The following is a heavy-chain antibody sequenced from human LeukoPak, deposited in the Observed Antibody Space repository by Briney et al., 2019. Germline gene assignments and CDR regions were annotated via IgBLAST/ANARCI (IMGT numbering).Heavy chain of an antibody. V-gene: IGHV4-34*01. Sequence: SETLSLTCTVSGGSISSYYWSWIRQPPGKGLEWIGGINHSGSTNYNPSLKSRVTISVDTSKNQFSLKLSSVTAADTAVYYCARVAGRLITTVTPPYFDYWGQGTLVTVSS. J-gene: IGHJ4*02. CDR3: ARVAGRLITTVTPPYFDY. D-gene: IGHD4-17*01. CDR2: INHSGST. CDR1: GGSISSYY.